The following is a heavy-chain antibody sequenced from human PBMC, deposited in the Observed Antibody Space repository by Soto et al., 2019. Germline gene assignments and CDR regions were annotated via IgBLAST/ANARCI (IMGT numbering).Heavy chain of an antibody. J-gene: IGHJ4*02. Sequence: ASVKVSCKASGYTFTNSGISWVRQAPGQGLEWMGWISTDNGNTNYAQHLQGRVSMTTDTSTSTAYMDLRSLRSDDTAVYYCARDIHYYDSSGSDYWGQGTQVTVSS. V-gene: IGHV1-18*01. CDR2: ISTDNGNT. CDR1: GYTFTNSG. D-gene: IGHD3-22*01. CDR3: ARDIHYYDSSGSDY.